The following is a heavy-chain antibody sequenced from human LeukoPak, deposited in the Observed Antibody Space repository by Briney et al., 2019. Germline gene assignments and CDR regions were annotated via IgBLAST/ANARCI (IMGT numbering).Heavy chain of an antibody. CDR3: ARDLVGGDVLGIAAAGTATGHYYYYGMDV. CDR1: GYTFNGNS. CDR2: IIPIFGTA. J-gene: IGHJ6*02. Sequence: SVKVSCKTSGYTFNGNSVNWVRQAPGQGLEWMGGIIPIFGTANYAQKFQGRVTITADESTSTAYMELSSLRSEDTAVYYCARDLVGGDVLGIAAAGTATGHYYYYGMDVWGQGTTVTVSS. D-gene: IGHD6-13*01. V-gene: IGHV1-69*13.